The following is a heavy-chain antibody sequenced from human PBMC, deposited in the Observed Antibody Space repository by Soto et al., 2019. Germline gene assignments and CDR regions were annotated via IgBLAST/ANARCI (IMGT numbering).Heavy chain of an antibody. Sequence: ASVKVSCKTSGYAFSNYGITGVLEAPGQHLEWLGWISLYSDGTNYAQKFQGRVSMTTDTSTTTAYMELRSLRSDDTAVYYCARVVPGAEAWFGPWGQGTLVTVSS. CDR2: ISLYSDGT. CDR1: GYAFSNYG. J-gene: IGHJ5*02. CDR3: ARVVPGAEAWFGP. D-gene: IGHD2-2*01. V-gene: IGHV1-18*01.